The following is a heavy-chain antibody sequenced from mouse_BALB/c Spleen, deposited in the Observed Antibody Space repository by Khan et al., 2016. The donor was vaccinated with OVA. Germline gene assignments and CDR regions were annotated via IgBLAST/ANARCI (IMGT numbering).Heavy chain of an antibody. V-gene: IGHV5-9-3*01. CDR3: ARSLVDDYAMDY. D-gene: IGHD2-2*01. CDR2: ISTGGHYT. J-gene: IGHJ4*01. CDR1: GFTFSSFA. Sequence: EVELVESGGGVVKPGGSLTLSCSASGFTFSSFAMSWVRQTPEKRLEWVATISTGGHYTFYPASVKGRITISRDNARNTLYLQMSSLRSEDAAMYYCARSLVDDYAMDYWGQGTSVTVSS.